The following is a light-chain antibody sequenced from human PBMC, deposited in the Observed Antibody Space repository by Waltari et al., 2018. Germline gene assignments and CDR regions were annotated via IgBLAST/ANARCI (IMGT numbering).Light chain of an antibody. V-gene: IGLV2-23*02. J-gene: IGLJ2*01. CDR3: CSYAGSSTLV. CDR1: SSDVGSNNL. Sequence: QSALTQPASVSGSPGQSNTISCTGTSSDVGSNNLVSWYQQHPGKAPKLMIYEVSKRPSGVSNRFSGSKSGNTASLTISGLQAEDEADYYCCSYAGSSTLVFGGGTKLTVL. CDR2: EVS.